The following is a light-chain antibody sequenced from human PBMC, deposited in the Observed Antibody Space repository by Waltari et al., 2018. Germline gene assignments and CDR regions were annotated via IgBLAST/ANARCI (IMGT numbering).Light chain of an antibody. Sequence: EIVLTQSPATLSLSPGERATLSCRASQSINSYLAWYQQKPGQAPRLLIDDASNRATGVPARFSGSGSGSDFTLTISSLDPEDFAVYYCQQRYNWPLTFGQGTRLEIK. V-gene: IGKV3-11*01. CDR1: QSINSY. CDR2: DAS. J-gene: IGKJ5*01. CDR3: QQRYNWPLT.